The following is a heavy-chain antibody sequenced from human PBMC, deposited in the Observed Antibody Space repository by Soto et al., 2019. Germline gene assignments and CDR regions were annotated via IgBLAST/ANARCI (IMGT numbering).Heavy chain of an antibody. CDR3: ARGTSPTAAGEHIDY. D-gene: IGHD6-13*01. V-gene: IGHV1-2*04. Sequence: VKVSCKASGGTFSSYAISWVRQAPGQGLEWMGWINPNSGGTNYAQKFQGWVTMTRDTSISTAYMELSRLRSDDTAVYYCARGTSPTAAGEHIDYWGQGTLVTVSS. J-gene: IGHJ4*02. CDR2: INPNSGGT. CDR1: GGTFSSYA.